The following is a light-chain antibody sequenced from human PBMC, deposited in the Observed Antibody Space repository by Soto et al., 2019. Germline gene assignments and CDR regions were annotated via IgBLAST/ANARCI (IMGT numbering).Light chain of an antibody. Sequence: DIQMTQSPSSLSASVGDRVTITCQASQNINNYLNWYQQKPGKAPKLLIYDASSLESGVPSRFSGSGSGTEFTLTISSLQPDDFATYYCQQYNSYSEFGQGTKVDIK. J-gene: IGKJ1*01. CDR2: DAS. V-gene: IGKV1-5*01. CDR1: QNINNY. CDR3: QQYNSYSE.